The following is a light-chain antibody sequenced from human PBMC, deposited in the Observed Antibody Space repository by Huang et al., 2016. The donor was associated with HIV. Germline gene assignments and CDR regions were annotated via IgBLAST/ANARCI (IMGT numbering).Light chain of an antibody. V-gene: IGKV1-33*01. CDR3: QQYDSPPWT. CDR1: QDIRNQ. Sequence: DIQMTQSPSSLSASVGDRVTITCQATQDIRNQLNWYKQEPGKAPKVLIYDASNLEAGVPSRFSGSGSGTDFTFTISSLQPGDIATYYCQQYDSPPWTFGQGTKVEIK. CDR2: DAS. J-gene: IGKJ1*01.